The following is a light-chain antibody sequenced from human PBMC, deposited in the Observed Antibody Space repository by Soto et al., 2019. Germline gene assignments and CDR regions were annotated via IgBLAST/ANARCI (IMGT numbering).Light chain of an antibody. Sequence: QSVLTQPPSVSEAPRQRVTISCSGSSSNIGNNAVNWYQQLPGKAPKLLIYYDDLLPSGVSDRFSGSKSGTSASLAISGLQSEDEADYYCCAYGGSSNYVFGTGTKVTVL. J-gene: IGLJ1*01. CDR1: SSNIGNNA. CDR2: YDD. V-gene: IGLV1-36*01. CDR3: CAYGGSSNYV.